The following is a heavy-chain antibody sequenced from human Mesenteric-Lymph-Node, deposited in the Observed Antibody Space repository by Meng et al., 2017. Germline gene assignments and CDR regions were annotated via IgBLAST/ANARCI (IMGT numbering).Heavy chain of an antibody. Sequence: GESLKISCAASGFTFSRYWMSWVRQAPGKGLEWVANMNQDGSQKLYVDSVKGRFTISRDNAKNSLVLQMDSLRAEDTAVYYCARGVREGGWGQGTLVTVSS. J-gene: IGHJ4*02. CDR3: ARGVREGG. D-gene: IGHD1-26*01. V-gene: IGHV3-7*01. CDR1: GFTFSRYW. CDR2: MNQDGSQK.